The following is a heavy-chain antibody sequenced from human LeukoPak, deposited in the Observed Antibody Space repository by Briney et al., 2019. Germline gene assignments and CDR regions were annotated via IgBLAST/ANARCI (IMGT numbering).Heavy chain of an antibody. CDR2: IYTSGRN. J-gene: IGHJ4*02. D-gene: IGHD6-13*01. Sequence: SETLSLTCTVSGGSISSGSYYWSWIRQPAGKGLEWIGRIYTSGRNNYNPSLKSRVTISVDTSKNQFSLKLSSVTAADTAVYYCARALPAAGMGYFDYWGQGTLVTVSS. V-gene: IGHV4-61*02. CDR3: ARALPAAGMGYFDY. CDR1: GGSISSGSYY.